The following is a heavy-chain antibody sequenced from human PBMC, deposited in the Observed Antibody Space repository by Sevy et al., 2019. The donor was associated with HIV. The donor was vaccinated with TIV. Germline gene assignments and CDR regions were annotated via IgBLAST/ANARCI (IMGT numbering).Heavy chain of an antibody. CDR2: ISGSGYST. CDR1: GFTFSNYG. J-gene: IGHJ4*02. Sequence: GGSLRLSCAASGFTFSNYGMSWVRQAPGKGLEWVSAISGSGYSTYYADSVKGRFTISRDKSKNTLYLQFNSLRAGDTAVYYCAKHIAYCGGDCYPPLYYFDYWGQGTLVTVSS. D-gene: IGHD2-21*02. V-gene: IGHV3-23*01. CDR3: AKHIAYCGGDCYPPLYYFDY.